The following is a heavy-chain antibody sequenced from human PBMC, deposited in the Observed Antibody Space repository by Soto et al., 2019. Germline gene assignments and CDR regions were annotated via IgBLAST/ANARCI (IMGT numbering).Heavy chain of an antibody. Sequence: QLQLQESGPGLVKPSETLSLTCTVSGGSISSSSYYWGWIRQPPGKGLEWIGSIYYSGSTYYNPSLKSRVTISVDTSKRQFSLKLTSVTAADTAVYYCASPKIAFYNWFDPWGQGTLVTVSS. CDR1: GGSISSSSYY. J-gene: IGHJ5*02. CDR2: IYYSGST. V-gene: IGHV4-39*01. CDR3: ASPKIAFYNWFDP. D-gene: IGHD3-3*02.